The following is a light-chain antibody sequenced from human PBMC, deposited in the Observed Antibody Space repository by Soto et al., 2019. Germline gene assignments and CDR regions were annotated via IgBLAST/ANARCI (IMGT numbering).Light chain of an antibody. Sequence: EVVLTQSPGTLSLSPGERATLSCRASQSVSGNYLAWYQQKRGRSPRLLIYGSSDRATGIPDRFSGSGSGTDFTLTITRVEPDDFAVYYCHQYGSSPPYTFGQGTKLEIK. J-gene: IGKJ2*01. CDR3: HQYGSSPPYT. CDR2: GSS. V-gene: IGKV3-20*01. CDR1: QSVSGNY.